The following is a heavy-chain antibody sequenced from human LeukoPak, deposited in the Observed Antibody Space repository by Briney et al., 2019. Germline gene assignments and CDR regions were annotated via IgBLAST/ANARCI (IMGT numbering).Heavy chain of an antibody. D-gene: IGHD1-7*01. Sequence: GGSLRLSCAASGITFSSYAMSWVRQAPGKGLEWVSSISGISGSAYYADSVKGRFTISRDNSKNTLYLQMNSLRAEDTAVYYCARLPLRYNWNYVAGGGYYYYYGMDVWGQGTTVTVSS. V-gene: IGHV3-23*01. CDR1: GITFSSYA. J-gene: IGHJ6*02. CDR3: ARLPLRYNWNYVAGGGYYYYYGMDV. CDR2: ISGISGSA.